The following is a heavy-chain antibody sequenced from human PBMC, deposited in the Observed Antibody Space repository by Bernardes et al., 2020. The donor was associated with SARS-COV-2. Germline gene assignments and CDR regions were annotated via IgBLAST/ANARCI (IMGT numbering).Heavy chain of an antibody. V-gene: IGHV1-18*01. J-gene: IGHJ4*02. Sequence: ASVKVSCKASGYSFSSYGIIWVRQAPGQGLAWMGWISAYNGNIEYAQKFQGRVTMTTDTSANTGYMDLRSLRSDDTAVYYCARESTPGLRAIGYRGQGTLVTVSS. CDR1: GYSFSSYG. CDR3: ARESTPGLRAIGY. CDR2: ISAYNGNI. D-gene: IGHD3-16*01.